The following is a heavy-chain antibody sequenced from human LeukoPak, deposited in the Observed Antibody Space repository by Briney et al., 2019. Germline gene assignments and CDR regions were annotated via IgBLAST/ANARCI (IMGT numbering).Heavy chain of an antibody. J-gene: IGHJ4*02. CDR3: GKEPASGFCFDY. CDR2: ISGSGTST. Sequence: GGSLRLSCTPSVYTFNSYAMSWGRQAPGKGREWVSGISGSGTSTDYADSVKGRFTISRDNSKNTLYLQMNSLRAEDTALYFCGKEPASGFCFDYWGQGTLVTVSS. V-gene: IGHV3-23*01. D-gene: IGHD2/OR15-2a*01. CDR1: VYTFNSYA.